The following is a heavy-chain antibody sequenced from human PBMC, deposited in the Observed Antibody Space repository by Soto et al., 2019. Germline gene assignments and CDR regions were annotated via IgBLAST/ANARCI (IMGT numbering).Heavy chain of an antibody. V-gene: IGHV1-46*03. Sequence: ASVKVSCKACGGTFSSYAISWVRQAPGQGLEWMGIINPSGGSTSYAQKFQGRGTMTGDTSTSTVYMELTSLRPYDTAVYYCARSVTADYWGQGTLVTVS. D-gene: IGHD4-4*01. J-gene: IGHJ4*02. CDR3: ARSVTADY. CDR2: INPSGGST. CDR1: GGTFSSYA.